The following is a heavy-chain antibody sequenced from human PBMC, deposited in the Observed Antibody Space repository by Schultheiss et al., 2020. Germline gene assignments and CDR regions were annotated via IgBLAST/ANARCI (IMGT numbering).Heavy chain of an antibody. CDR1: GFTFSSYA. CDR3: ARDYYDSSGYYSGLGDY. D-gene: IGHD3-22*01. V-gene: IGHV3-30-3*01. J-gene: IGHJ4*02. CDR2: ISYDGSNK. Sequence: GGSLRLSCAASGFTFSSYAMHWVRQAPGKGLEWVAVISYDGSNKYYADSVKGRFTISRDNSKNTLYLQMNSLRAEDTAVYYCARDYYDSSGYYSGLGDYWGQGTLVTVSS.